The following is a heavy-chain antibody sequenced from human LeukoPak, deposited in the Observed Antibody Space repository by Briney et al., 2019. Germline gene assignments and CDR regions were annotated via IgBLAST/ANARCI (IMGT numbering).Heavy chain of an antibody. CDR1: GDSITSGAYY. D-gene: IGHD4/OR15-4a*01. CDR3: ATRDYAAWFDP. V-gene: IGHV4-39*07. J-gene: IGHJ5*02. CDR2: VYYSGSI. Sequence: SETLSLTCSVSGDSITSGAYYWAWLRQPPGTGLEWIGSVYYSGSIKYNPSLKGRVSISRDMSKNQFSLNLNSVNATDTAVYYCATRDYAAWFDPWGQGTLVTVSS.